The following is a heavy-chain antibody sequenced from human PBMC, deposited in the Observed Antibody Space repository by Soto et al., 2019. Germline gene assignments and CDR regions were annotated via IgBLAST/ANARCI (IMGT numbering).Heavy chain of an antibody. CDR3: ARVGSDDSSGYYPNDAFDI. V-gene: IGHV4-4*07. Sequence: PSETLSLTCTVSGGSISSHYWSWIRQPAGKGLEWIGRIYTSGSTNYNPSLKSRVTMSVDTSKNQFSLKLSSVTAADTAVYYCARVGSDDSSGYYPNDAFDIWGQGTMVTVSS. CDR1: GGSISSHY. J-gene: IGHJ3*02. D-gene: IGHD3-22*01. CDR2: IYTSGST.